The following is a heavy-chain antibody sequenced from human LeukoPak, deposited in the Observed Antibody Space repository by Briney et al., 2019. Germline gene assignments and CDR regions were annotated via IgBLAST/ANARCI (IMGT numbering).Heavy chain of an antibody. V-gene: IGHV1-8*01. CDR2: MNPNSGNT. CDR3: ASMTTVVTQSAFDI. D-gene: IGHD4-23*01. J-gene: IGHJ3*02. CDR1: GYTFTSYD. Sequence: ASVKVSCKASGYTFTSYDINWVRQATGQGLEWMGWMNPNSGNTGYAQKFQGRVTITADKSTSTAYMELSSLRSEDTAVYYCASMTTVVTQSAFDIWGQGTMVTVSS.